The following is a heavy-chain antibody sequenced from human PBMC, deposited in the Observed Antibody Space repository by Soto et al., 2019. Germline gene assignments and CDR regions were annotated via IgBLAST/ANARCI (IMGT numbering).Heavy chain of an antibody. CDR2: IIPIFGTA. V-gene: IGHV1-69*01. D-gene: IGHD2-15*01. Sequence: QVQLVQSGAEVKKPGSSVKVSCKASGGTFSSYAISWVRQAPGQGLEWMGGIIPIFGTANYAQKFQGRVTITADESKSTAYMELRSLRSEDTAVYYCASHETLTRGYCSGGSCYSNDYWGQGTLVTVSS. J-gene: IGHJ4*02. CDR1: GGTFSSYA. CDR3: ASHETLTRGYCSGGSCYSNDY.